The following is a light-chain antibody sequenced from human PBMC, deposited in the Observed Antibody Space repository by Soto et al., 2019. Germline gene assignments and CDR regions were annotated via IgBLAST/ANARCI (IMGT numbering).Light chain of an antibody. CDR1: QSVSSY. CDR3: QQRSHWPPWLT. J-gene: IGKJ4*01. CDR2: DAS. Sequence: EIVLTQSPATLSLSPGETATLSCRASQSVSSYLAGYQQKPGQAPRLLIYDASNLATGIPDSFSGSEYGTDFYLSISSLVPEDFAGYYWQQRSHWPPWLTFGGGTKVEIK. V-gene: IGKV3-11*01.